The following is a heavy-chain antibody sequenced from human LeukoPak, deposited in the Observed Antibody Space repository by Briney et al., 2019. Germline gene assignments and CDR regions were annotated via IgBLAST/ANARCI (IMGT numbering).Heavy chain of an antibody. Sequence: SVKVSCKASGGTFSSYAISWVRQAPGQGLEWMGGIIPIFGTANYAQKFQGRVTMTRDTSTSTVYMELSSLRSEDTAVYYCARDGAVTYYDFWSGSSNWFDPWGQGTLVTVSS. V-gene: IGHV1-69*05. CDR3: ARDGAVTYYDFWSGSSNWFDP. J-gene: IGHJ5*02. CDR2: IIPIFGTA. D-gene: IGHD3-3*01. CDR1: GGTFSSYA.